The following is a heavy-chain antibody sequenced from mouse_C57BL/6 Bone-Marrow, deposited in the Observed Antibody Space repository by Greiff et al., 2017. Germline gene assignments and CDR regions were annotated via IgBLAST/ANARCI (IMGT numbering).Heavy chain of an antibody. CDR3: TVVVFDY. Sequence: VQLQQSGAELVRPGASVKLFCTASGFNIKDDYMHWVKQRPEQGLEWIGWIDPENGDTEYASKFQGKATITADTSSNTAYLQLSSLTSEDTAVYYCTVVVFDYWGQGTTLTVSS. J-gene: IGHJ2*01. CDR2: IDPENGDT. D-gene: IGHD1-1*01. CDR1: GFNIKDDY. V-gene: IGHV14-4*01.